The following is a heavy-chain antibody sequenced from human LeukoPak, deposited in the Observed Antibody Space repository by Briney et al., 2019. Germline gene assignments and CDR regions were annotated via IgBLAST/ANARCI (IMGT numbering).Heavy chain of an antibody. CDR3: ARYPSGGSQNLRAMATIFDAFDI. Sequence: PSETLSLTCTVSGGSISSGDYYWSWIRQPPGKGLEWIGYIYYSGSTYYNPSLKSRVTISVDTSKNQFSLKLSSVTAADTAVYYCARYPSGGSQNLRAMATIFDAFDIWGQGTMVTVSS. CDR1: GGSISSGDYY. D-gene: IGHD5-24*01. J-gene: IGHJ3*02. CDR2: IYYSGST. V-gene: IGHV4-30-4*01.